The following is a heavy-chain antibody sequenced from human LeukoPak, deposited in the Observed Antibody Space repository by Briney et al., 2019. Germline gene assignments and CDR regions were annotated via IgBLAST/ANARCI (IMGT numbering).Heavy chain of an antibody. CDR2: INHSGST. Sequence: SETLSLTCAVYGGSFSGYYWSCIRQPPGKGLEWIGEINHSGSTNYNPSLKSRVTISVDTSKNQFSLKLSSVTAADTAVYYCARGVLDYYYYGMDVWGQGTTVTVSS. V-gene: IGHV4-34*01. CDR3: ARGVLDYYYYGMDV. CDR1: GGSFSGYY. J-gene: IGHJ6*02.